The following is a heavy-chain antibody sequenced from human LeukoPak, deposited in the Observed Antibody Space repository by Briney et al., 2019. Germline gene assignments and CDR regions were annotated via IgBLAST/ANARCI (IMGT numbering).Heavy chain of an antibody. CDR2: INQDGTEK. V-gene: IGHV3-7*01. Sequence: GGSLRLSCAASGFPFSTYWMSWVRQAPGKGLEWVANINQDGTEKYYVDSVKGRFTISRDNAKNSLYLQMSSLRAEDTAVYYCARGRHKLLWFGECGFDYWGQGTLVTVSS. D-gene: IGHD3-10*01. CDR3: ARGRHKLLWFGECGFDY. CDR1: GFPFSTYW. J-gene: IGHJ4*02.